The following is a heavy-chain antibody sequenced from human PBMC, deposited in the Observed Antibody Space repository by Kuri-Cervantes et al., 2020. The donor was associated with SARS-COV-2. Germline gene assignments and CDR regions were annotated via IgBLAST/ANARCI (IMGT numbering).Heavy chain of an antibody. CDR2: ISAYNGNT. CDR3: ARGEVEVVVAATPHYFDY. CDR1: GYTFTSYG. Sequence: ASVKVSCKASGYTFTSYGISWVRQAPGQGLEWMGWISAYNGNTNYAQKLQGRVTMTTDTSTSTAYMEPRSLRSDDTAVYYCARGEVEVVVAATPHYFDYWGQGTLVTVSS. D-gene: IGHD2-15*01. V-gene: IGHV1-18*01. J-gene: IGHJ4*02.